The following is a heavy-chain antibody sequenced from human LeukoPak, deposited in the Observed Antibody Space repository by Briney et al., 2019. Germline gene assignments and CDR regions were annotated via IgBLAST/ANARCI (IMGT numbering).Heavy chain of an antibody. D-gene: IGHD2-21*02. J-gene: IGHJ4*02. V-gene: IGHV1-24*01. CDR3: ATGPPPLAYCGGDCYSGLFDY. Sequence: ASVKVSCKVSGYTLTELSMHWVRQAPGKGLEWMGGFDPEDGETIYAQKFQGRVTMTEDTSTDTAYMELSSLRSEDTAVYYCATGPPPLAYCGGDCYSGLFDYWGQGTLVTASS. CDR1: GYTLTELS. CDR2: FDPEDGET.